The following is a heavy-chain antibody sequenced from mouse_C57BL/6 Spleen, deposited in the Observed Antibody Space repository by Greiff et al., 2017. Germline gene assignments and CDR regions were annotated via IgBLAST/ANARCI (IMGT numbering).Heavy chain of an antibody. CDR3: SGPYYGSRGYGYFDV. CDR1: GYTFTSYW. V-gene: IGHV1-72*01. J-gene: IGHJ1*03. D-gene: IGHD1-1*01. CDR2: IDPNSGGT. Sequence: QVQLQQPGAELVKPGASVKLSCKASGYTFTSYWMHWVKQRPGRGLEWIGRIDPNSGGTKYNEKFKSKATLTVDKPSSTAYMQLSSLTSEDAAVYYCSGPYYGSRGYGYFDVWGTGTTVTVSS.